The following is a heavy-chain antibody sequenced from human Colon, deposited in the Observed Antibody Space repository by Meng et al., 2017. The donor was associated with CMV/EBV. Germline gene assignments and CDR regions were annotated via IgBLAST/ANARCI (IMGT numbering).Heavy chain of an antibody. V-gene: IGHV3-53*01. Sequence: GESLKISCVAPRLTFANLWFNWVRQAPGKGLEWVSVIYTDGSTHYADSVEGRFTISRDNSKNTLDLQMNNLRAEDTAVYYCARADGYGIASAGHHWGRGTLVTVSS. D-gene: IGHD6-13*01. CDR3: ARADGYGIASAGHH. CDR1: RLTFANLW. CDR2: IYTDGST. J-gene: IGHJ5*02.